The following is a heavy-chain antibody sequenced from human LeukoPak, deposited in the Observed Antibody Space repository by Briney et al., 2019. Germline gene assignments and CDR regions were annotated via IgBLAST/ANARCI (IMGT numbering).Heavy chain of an antibody. CDR2: IIPIFGTA. J-gene: IGHJ6*03. CDR3: ARGGRNILTAGAYMDV. D-gene: IGHD3-9*01. V-gene: IGHV1-69*01. CDR1: GGTFSSYA. Sequence: SVKVSCKASGGTFSSYAISWVRQAPGQGLEWMGGIIPIFGTANYAQKFQGRVTITADESTSTAYMELSSLRSEDTAVYYCARGGRNILTAGAYMDVWGKGTTVTVSS.